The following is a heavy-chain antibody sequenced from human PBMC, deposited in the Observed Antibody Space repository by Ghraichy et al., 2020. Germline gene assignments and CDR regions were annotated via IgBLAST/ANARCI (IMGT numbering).Heavy chain of an antibody. J-gene: IGHJ4*02. D-gene: IGHD6-13*01. Sequence: GSLRLSCTVSGGSISSDYWSWIRQPPGKGLEWIGYIYYTGSTNYNPSLKSRVTISVDTSKNQFSLKLRSVTAADTAVYYCARHRWQLVPIDSWGQGTLVTVSS. CDR3: ARHRWQLVPIDS. CDR2: IYYTGST. V-gene: IGHV4-59*08. CDR1: GGSISSDY.